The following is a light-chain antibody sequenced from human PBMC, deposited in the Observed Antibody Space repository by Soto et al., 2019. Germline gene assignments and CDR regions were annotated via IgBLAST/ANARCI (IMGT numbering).Light chain of an antibody. CDR3: CSYAGSYSPDV. J-gene: IGLJ1*01. V-gene: IGLV2-11*01. Sequence: QSVLTQPRSVSGSPGQSVTISCAGTSSDVGGYKSVSWYQQHPGKAPKLIIYDVTKRPSGVPDRFSGSKSGNTASLTISGLHAEDEADYYCCSYAGSYSPDVFGTGTKLTVL. CDR1: SSDVGGYKS. CDR2: DVT.